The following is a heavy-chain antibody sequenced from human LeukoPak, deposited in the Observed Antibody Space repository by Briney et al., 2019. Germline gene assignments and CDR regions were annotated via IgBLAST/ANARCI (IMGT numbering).Heavy chain of an antibody. Sequence: GGSLRLSCAASGFTFSSSTMTWVRQTPGKGLEWVSSITSGGGGTYHADSVKGRFIISGDDSKDTLFLQMNSLRADDTAIYYCAITGVRDFDSWGQGILVTVSS. CDR2: ITSGGGGT. D-gene: IGHD4-11*01. CDR3: AITGVRDFDS. V-gene: IGHV3-23*01. CDR1: GFTFSSST. J-gene: IGHJ4*02.